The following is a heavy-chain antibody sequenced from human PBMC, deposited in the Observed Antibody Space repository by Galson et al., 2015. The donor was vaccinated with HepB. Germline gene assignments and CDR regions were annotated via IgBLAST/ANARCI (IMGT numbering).Heavy chain of an antibody. J-gene: IGHJ4*02. D-gene: IGHD3-10*01. CDR2: INWHGGST. V-gene: IGHV3-20*01. CDR3: ARGRWEFDY. Sequence: SLRLSCEASGFTFGGYGMSWVRQAPGQGLEWVSGINWHGGSTGYADSVKGRFTIIRDNAKNTLYLQMNSLRAEDTALYHCARGRWEFDYWGQGTLVTVSS. CDR1: GFTFGGYG.